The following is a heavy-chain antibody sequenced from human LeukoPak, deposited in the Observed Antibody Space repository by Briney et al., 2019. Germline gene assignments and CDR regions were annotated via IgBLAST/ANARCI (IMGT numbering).Heavy chain of an antibody. CDR1: GYTFTSYD. CDR2: MNPNSGNT. Sequence: ASVKVSCKASGYTFTSYDINWVRQATGQGLEWMGWMNPNSGNTGYAQKFQGRVTMTRNTSISTAYMELRSLRSEDTAVYYCARASWDDYDYYYYMDVWGKGTTVTVSS. D-gene: IGHD1-26*01. CDR3: ARASWDDYDYYYYMDV. J-gene: IGHJ6*03. V-gene: IGHV1-8*01.